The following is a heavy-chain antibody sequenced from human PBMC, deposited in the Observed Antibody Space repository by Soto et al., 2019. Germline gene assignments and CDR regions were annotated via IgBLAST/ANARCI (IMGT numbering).Heavy chain of an antibody. D-gene: IGHD3-9*01. V-gene: IGHV4-34*01. J-gene: IGHJ6*02. Sequence: KPSETLSLTCAVYGGSFSGYYWSWIRQPPGKGLEWIGEINHSGSTNYNPSLKSRVTISVDTSKNQFSLKLSSVTAADTAVYYCARGKPVNTISYYYGMDVWGQGTTVTVSS. CDR3: ARGKPVNTISYYYGMDV. CDR2: INHSGST. CDR1: GGSFSGYY.